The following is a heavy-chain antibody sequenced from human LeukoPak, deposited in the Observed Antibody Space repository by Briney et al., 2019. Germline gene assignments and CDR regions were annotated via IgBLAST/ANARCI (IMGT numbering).Heavy chain of an antibody. CDR2: IYYSGST. V-gene: IGHV4-39*01. Sequence: SETLSLTCTVSGGSISSSSCYWGWIRQPPGKGLEWIGSIYYSGSTYYNPSLKSRVTISVDTSKNQFSLKLSSVTAADTAVYYCARHHRDIVLMVYAIIGGGFDYWGQGTLVTVSS. J-gene: IGHJ4*02. CDR1: GGSISSSSCY. CDR3: ARHHRDIVLMVYAIIGGGFDY. D-gene: IGHD2-8*01.